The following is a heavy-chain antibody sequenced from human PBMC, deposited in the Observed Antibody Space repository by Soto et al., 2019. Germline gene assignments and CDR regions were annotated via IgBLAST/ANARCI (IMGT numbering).Heavy chain of an antibody. CDR2: IYYSGST. V-gene: IGHV4-31*03. D-gene: IGHD2-21*02. CDR3: ATDCGGDSGWFDP. CDR1: GGSISSGGYY. J-gene: IGHJ5*02. Sequence: QVQLQESGPGLVKPSQTLSLTCTVSGGSISSGGYYWSWIRQHPGKGLEWIGYIYYSGSTYYNPSLKSRVTISVDTSKNQFSLKLSSVTAADTAVNYCATDCGGDSGWFDPWGQGTLVTVSS.